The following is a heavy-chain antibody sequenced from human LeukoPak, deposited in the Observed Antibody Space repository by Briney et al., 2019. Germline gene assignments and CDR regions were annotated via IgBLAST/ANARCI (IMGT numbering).Heavy chain of an antibody. CDR1: GFTFASYA. Sequence: GGSLRLSCAASGFTFASYAMSWVRQAPGKGLEWVSAISGSGGSSYFADSIKGRFTISRDNSKKTLYLQMNSLKAEDTAVYYCAKNRGYDSSGYYPDYWGQGTLVTVSS. J-gene: IGHJ4*02. CDR3: AKNRGYDSSGYYPDY. CDR2: ISGSGGSS. V-gene: IGHV3-23*01. D-gene: IGHD3-22*01.